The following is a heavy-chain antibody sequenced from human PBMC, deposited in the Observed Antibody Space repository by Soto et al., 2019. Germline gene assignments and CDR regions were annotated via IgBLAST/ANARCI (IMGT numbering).Heavy chain of an antibody. CDR3: AKAKVVTAIARLYYYYGMDV. Sequence: QVPLVESGGGVVQPGRSLRLSCAASGFTFSSYGMHWVRKAPGKGLEWVAVISYDGSNNYYADSVKGRFTISRDNSKNTLYMQKNSLRAEDTAVNYCAKAKVVTAIARLYYYYGMDVWGQGTTVTVSS. CDR2: ISYDGSNN. CDR1: GFTFSSYG. J-gene: IGHJ6*02. V-gene: IGHV3-30*18. D-gene: IGHD2-21*02.